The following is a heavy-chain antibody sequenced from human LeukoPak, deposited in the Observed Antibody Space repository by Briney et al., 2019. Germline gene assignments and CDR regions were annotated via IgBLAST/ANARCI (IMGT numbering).Heavy chain of an antibody. CDR1: GFSFSTYW. J-gene: IGHJ2*01. D-gene: IGHD3-3*01. CDR2: ISSSGSTI. V-gene: IGHV3-11*01. CDR3: AVTNWYFDL. Sequence: GGSLRLSCAASGFSFSTYWMSWVRQTPEKGLEWVSYISSSGSTIYYADSVKGRFTISRDNAKNSLYLQMNSLRAEDTAVYYCAVTNWYFDLWGRGTLVTVSS.